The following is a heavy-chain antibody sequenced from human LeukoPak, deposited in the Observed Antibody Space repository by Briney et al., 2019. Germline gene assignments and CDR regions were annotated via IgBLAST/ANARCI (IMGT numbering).Heavy chain of an antibody. CDR1: GYTFTSYG. V-gene: IGHV1-18*01. J-gene: IGHJ4*02. Sequence: ASVKVSCKASGYTFTSYGISWVRQAPGQGLEWMGWISAYNGNTNCAQKLQGRVTMTTDTSTSTAYMELRSLRSDDTAVYYCAKGEMTTVTTTTFFDYWGQGTLVTVSS. CDR3: AKGEMTTVTTTTFFDY. CDR2: ISAYNGNT. D-gene: IGHD4-17*01.